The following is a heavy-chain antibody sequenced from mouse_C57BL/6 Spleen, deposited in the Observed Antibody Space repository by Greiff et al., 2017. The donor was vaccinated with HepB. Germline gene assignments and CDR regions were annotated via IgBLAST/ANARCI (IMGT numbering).Heavy chain of an antibody. CDR1: GFTFSDYY. CDR3: TGPFYYYGFAY. Sequence: EVKLVESGGGLVQPGGSLKLSCAASGFTFSDYYMYWVRQTPEKRLEWVAYISNGGGSTYYPDTVKGRFTISRDNANNNLYLQMSRLKSEDAAMYYCTGPFYYYGFAYWGQGTLVTVSA. J-gene: IGHJ3*01. V-gene: IGHV5-12*01. CDR2: ISNGGGST. D-gene: IGHD1-1*01.